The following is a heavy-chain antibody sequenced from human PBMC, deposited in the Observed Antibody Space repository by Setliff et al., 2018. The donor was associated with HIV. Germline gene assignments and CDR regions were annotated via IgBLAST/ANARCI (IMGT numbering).Heavy chain of an antibody. D-gene: IGHD2-21*02. CDR1: GGSFSNHY. J-gene: IGHJ4*02. CDR3: ARGGDWTLDY. V-gene: IGHV4-34*01. CDR2: INPSEST. Sequence: PSETLSLTCAVYGGSFSNHYWTWIRQPPGEGLEWIGEINPSESTHYNPSLKSRVTISVDTSKNQFSLILTSVTAADTAVYYCARGGDWTLDYWGRGSLVTVSS.